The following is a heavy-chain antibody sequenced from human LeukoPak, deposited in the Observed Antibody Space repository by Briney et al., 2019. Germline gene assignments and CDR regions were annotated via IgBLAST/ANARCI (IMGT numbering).Heavy chain of an antibody. J-gene: IGHJ5*02. CDR1: GYTFTGYY. CDR3: ARNRRITILNWFDP. Sequence: GASVKVSCKASGYTFTGYYMHWVRQAPGQGLEWMGRINPNSGGTNYAQKFQGRVTMTRDTSISTAYMELSRLRSDDTAVYYGARNRRITILNWFDPWGQGTLVTVSS. CDR2: INPNSGGT. D-gene: IGHD3-3*01. V-gene: IGHV1-2*06.